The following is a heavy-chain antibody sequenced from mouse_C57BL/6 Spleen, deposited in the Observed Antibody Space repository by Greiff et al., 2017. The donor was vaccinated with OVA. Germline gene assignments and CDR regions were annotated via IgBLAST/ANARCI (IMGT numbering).Heavy chain of an antibody. CDR3: ARDLGRGNY. CDR1: GYSITSGYY. J-gene: IGHJ2*01. CDR2: ISYDGSN. D-gene: IGHD4-1*01. V-gene: IGHV3-6*01. Sequence: EVQLQESGPGLVKPSQSLSLTCSVTGYSITSGYYWNWIRQFPGNKLEWMGYISYDGSNNYNPSLKNRISITRDTSKNQFFLTLDSVTTEDTATYYCARDLGRGNYWGQGTTLTVSS.